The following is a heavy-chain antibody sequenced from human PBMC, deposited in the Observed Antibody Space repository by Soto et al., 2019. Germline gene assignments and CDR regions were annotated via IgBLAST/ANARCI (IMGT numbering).Heavy chain of an antibody. CDR2: IYYSGST. D-gene: IGHD3-22*01. J-gene: IGHJ4*02. V-gene: IGHV4-61*01. CDR1: GGSVSSGSYY. CDR3: ARDSYYDSSAYRTYYFDY. Sequence: SETLSLTCTVSGGSVSSGSYYWSWIRQPPGKGLEWIGYIYYSGSTNYNPSLKSRVTISVDTSKNQFSLKLSSVTAADTAVYYCARDSYYDSSAYRTYYFDYWGQGTLVTVSS.